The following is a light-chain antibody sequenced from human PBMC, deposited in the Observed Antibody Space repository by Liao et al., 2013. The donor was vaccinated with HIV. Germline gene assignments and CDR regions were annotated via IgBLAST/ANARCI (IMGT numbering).Light chain of an antibody. CDR3: QVWDSSSDHPA. V-gene: IGLV3-21*01. Sequence: SYELTQPPSVSVAPGKTARITCGRNNIGSKSVHWFQQKPGQAPVLLIYYGDDRPSGIPERFSGSTSGSTATLTISRVEAGDEADYFCQVWDSSSDHPAFGGGTKVTVL. CDR1: NIGSKS. CDR2: YGD. J-gene: IGLJ1*01.